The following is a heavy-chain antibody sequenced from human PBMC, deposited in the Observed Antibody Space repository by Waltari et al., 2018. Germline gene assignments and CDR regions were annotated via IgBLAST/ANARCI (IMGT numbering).Heavy chain of an antibody. CDR1: EGTFSSYA. V-gene: IGHV1-69*08. D-gene: IGHD5-12*01. Sequence: QVQLVPSGAEVKKPGSSVKVSCKASEGTFSSYAISWVRQAPGQGLEWMGRIIPIFVTTNYAQKFQGRVTITADKSTSTAYMELSSLRSEDTAVYYCATSEYSGYAWFDPWGQGTLVTVSS. J-gene: IGHJ5*02. CDR3: ATSEYSGYAWFDP. CDR2: IIPIFVTT.